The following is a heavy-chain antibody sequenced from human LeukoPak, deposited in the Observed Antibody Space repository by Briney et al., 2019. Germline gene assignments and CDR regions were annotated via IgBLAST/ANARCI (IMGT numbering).Heavy chain of an antibody. CDR1: GYTFTSYG. D-gene: IGHD3-9*01. J-gene: IGHJ4*02. Sequence: ASVKVSCKASGYTFTSYGISWVRQAPGQGLEWMGWISAYNGNTNYAQKLQGRVTMTTDTSTSTAYMELRSLRSDDTAVYYCTRGYDILTGYSAPFDYWGQETLVTVSS. V-gene: IGHV1-18*01. CDR3: TRGYDILTGYSAPFDY. CDR2: ISAYNGNT.